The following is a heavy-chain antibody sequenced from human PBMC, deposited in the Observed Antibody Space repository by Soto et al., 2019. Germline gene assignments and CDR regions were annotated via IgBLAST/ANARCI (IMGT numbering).Heavy chain of an antibody. V-gene: IGHV4-39*01. CDR3: ARRRKERWIQPPDPYYFEY. Sequence: LSLTCTVSGGSIISSSYYWGWIRQPPVKGLEWIGSIYYSGSTYYNPSLKSRVTISVDTSKNQFSLKLSSVTAADTAVYYCARRRKERWIQPPDPYYFEYWGQGTLVNVSS. J-gene: IGHJ4*02. CDR1: GGSIISSSYY. D-gene: IGHD5-18*01. CDR2: IYYSGST.